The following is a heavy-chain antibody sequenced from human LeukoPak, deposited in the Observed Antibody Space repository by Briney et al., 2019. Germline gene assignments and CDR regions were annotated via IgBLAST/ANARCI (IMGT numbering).Heavy chain of an antibody. J-gene: IGHJ4*02. Sequence: PSVTLSFTCTVSICSSSSYYWSWLPQPPGKGLEWIGYIYYSGSTKYNPPLKSRVTISVDTSKNQFALKLRSVTAADTAVYYCARGARAGYNLEPFDYWGQGTLVTVSS. CDR1: ICSSSSYY. D-gene: IGHD5-24*01. CDR3: ARGARAGYNLEPFDY. V-gene: IGHV4-59*08. CDR2: IYYSGST.